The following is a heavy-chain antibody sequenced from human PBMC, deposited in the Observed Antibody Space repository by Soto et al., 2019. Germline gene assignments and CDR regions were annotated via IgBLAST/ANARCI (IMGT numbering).Heavy chain of an antibody. CDR2: IIPSFGTA. V-gene: IGHV1-69*12. Sequence: QVQLVQSGAEVKKPGSSVTVSCKASGGTFSRYTISWVRQAPGQGVERVGGIIPSFGTANYAQKFQGRVTITADESTSTAYMELSSLRSEDTAVYYCARGNHRWLQLWYFDLWGRGTLVTVSS. D-gene: IGHD5-12*01. CDR1: GGTFSRYT. CDR3: ARGNHRWLQLWYFDL. J-gene: IGHJ2*01.